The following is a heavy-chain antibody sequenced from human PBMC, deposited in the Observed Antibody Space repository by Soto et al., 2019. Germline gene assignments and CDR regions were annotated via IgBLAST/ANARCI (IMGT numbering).Heavy chain of an antibody. D-gene: IGHD6-13*01. J-gene: IGHJ4*02. CDR3: ARGGSSSWTSLDY. Sequence: QVQLVQSGAEVKKPGASVKVSCKASGYTFSNYAMYWVRQAPGQRLEWMGWINAGSGNTKSSQKFQGRVTITRDTSENTAYMELSSLRSEDTAVYYCARGGSSSWTSLDYWGQGTLVTVSS. V-gene: IGHV1-3*01. CDR2: INAGSGNT. CDR1: GYTFSNYA.